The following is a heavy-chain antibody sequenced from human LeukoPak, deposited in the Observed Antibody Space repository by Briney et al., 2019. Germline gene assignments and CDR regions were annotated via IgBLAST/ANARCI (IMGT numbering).Heavy chain of an antibody. CDR2: ISYDGSNK. CDR3: AKEAAGTWDY. Sequence: PGRSLRLSCAASGFTFSSYGMHWVRQAPGKGLEWVAVISYDGSNKYYADSVKGRFTISRDNSKNTLYLQVNSLRAEDTAVYYCAKEAAGTWDYWGQGTLVTVSS. D-gene: IGHD6-19*01. CDR1: GFTFSSYG. J-gene: IGHJ4*02. V-gene: IGHV3-30*18.